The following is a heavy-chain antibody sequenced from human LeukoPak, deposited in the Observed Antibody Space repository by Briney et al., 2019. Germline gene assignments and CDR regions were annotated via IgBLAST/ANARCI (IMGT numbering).Heavy chain of an antibody. J-gene: IGHJ3*02. V-gene: IGHV3-7*01. CDR3: ARDSITSDAFDI. Sequence: GGSLRLSCAASGFTFSSYSMNWVRQAPGKGLEWVANIKQDGSEKYYVDSVKGRFTISRDNAKNSLYLQMNSLRAEDTAVYYCARDSITSDAFDIWGQGTMVTVSS. D-gene: IGHD3-10*01. CDR2: IKQDGSEK. CDR1: GFTFSSYS.